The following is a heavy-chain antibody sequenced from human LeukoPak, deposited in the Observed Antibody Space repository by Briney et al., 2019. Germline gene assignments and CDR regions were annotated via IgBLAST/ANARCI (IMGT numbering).Heavy chain of an antibody. CDR1: GYSFTSYW. J-gene: IGHJ4*02. Sequence: GESLKISCKGSGYSFTSYWISWVRQMPGEGLEWMGRIDPSDSYTNYSPSFQGHVTISADKSISTAYLQWSSLRASDTAMYYCARYPQDYYYDSSGYSYYFDYWGQGTLVTVSS. V-gene: IGHV5-10-1*01. CDR2: IDPSDSYT. CDR3: ARYPQDYYYDSSGYSYYFDY. D-gene: IGHD3-22*01.